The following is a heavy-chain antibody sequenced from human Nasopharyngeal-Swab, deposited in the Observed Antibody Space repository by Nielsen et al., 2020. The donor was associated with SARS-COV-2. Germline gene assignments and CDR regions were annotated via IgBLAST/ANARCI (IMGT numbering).Heavy chain of an antibody. Sequence: SQTLSLTCAISGDSVSSNSAAWTWIRQSPSRGLECLGRTYYRSKWYNDYSVSVKSRITISPDTYKNQFSLQLNFVTPEDTALYYCAREVTGWSTRFDPWGQGTLVTVSS. CDR1: GDSVSSNSAA. CDR3: AREVTGWSTRFDP. CDR2: TYYRSKWYN. D-gene: IGHD6-19*01. J-gene: IGHJ5*02. V-gene: IGHV6-1*01.